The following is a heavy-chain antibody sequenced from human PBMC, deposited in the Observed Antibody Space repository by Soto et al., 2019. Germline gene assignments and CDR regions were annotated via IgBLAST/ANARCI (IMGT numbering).Heavy chain of an antibody. CDR1: GFTFSNAW. J-gene: IGHJ6*03. Sequence: GGSLRLSCAASGFTFSNAWMSWVRQAPGKGLEWVGRIKSKTDGGTTDYAAPVKGRFTISRDDSKNTLYLQMNSLKTEDTAVYYCTTKLAYQGNYYYYYMDVWGKGTTVTVSS. D-gene: IGHD3-16*01. V-gene: IGHV3-15*01. CDR2: IKSKTDGGTT. CDR3: TTKLAYQGNYYYYYMDV.